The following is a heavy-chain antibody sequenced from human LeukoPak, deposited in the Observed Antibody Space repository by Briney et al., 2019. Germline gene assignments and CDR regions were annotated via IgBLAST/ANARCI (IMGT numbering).Heavy chain of an antibody. J-gene: IGHJ5*02. V-gene: IGHV4-39*01. Sequence: PSQTLSLTCTVSGGSISSGSYYWGWIRQPPGKGLEWIGSIYYSGSTYYNPSLKSRVTISVDTSKNQFSLKLSSVTAADTAVYYCARHPPPNDFWSGRRLQEWFDPWGQGTLVTVSS. CDR2: IYYSGST. CDR3: ARHPPPNDFWSGRRLQEWFDP. CDR1: GGSISSGSYY. D-gene: IGHD3-3*01.